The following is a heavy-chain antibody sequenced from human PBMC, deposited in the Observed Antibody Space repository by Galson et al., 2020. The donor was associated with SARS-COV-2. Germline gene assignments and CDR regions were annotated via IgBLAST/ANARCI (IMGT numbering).Heavy chain of an antibody. Sequence: ALHGESLKISCAASGFTFSSYWMHWVRQAPGKGLVWVSRIYSEGSSTSYADSVKGRFTISGDDAKNTLDLHMRSLRAEDTAVYYCARGDMRNDYFDYWGQGTLVTVSS. D-gene: IGHD3-16*01. CDR1: GFTFSSYW. CDR3: ARGDMRNDYFDY. J-gene: IGHJ4*02. CDR2: IYSEGSST. V-gene: IGHV3-74*01.